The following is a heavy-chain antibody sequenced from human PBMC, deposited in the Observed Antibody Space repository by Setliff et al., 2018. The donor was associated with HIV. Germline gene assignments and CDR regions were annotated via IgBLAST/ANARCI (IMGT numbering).Heavy chain of an antibody. V-gene: IGHV1-69*10. CDR2: IIPILGIA. CDR3: AGAPGDDDVWFDP. Sequence: SVQVSRQASGGTFRNYAISGVRPAPGQGLEWMGGIIPILGIANYAQKFQGRVTITADKSTSTAYMELSSLRSEDTAVYYCAGAPGDDDVWFDPWGQGTLVTVTS. CDR1: GGTFRNYA. J-gene: IGHJ5*02. D-gene: IGHD4-17*01.